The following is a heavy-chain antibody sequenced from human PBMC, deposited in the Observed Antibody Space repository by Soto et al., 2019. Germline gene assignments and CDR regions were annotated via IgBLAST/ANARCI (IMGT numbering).Heavy chain of an antibody. CDR2: IKYDGNDK. J-gene: IGHJ4*02. D-gene: IGHD3-16*01. V-gene: IGHV3-7*05. CDR3: ARVRYYDRNFDY. Sequence: GGSLRLSCAASGFTFSSYAMSWVRQAPGRGLEWVAIIKYDGNDKYYVDPVKGRFTISRDNAKNSVYLQMSSLRAEDTAVYYCARVRYYDRNFDYWSQGTLVTVSS. CDR1: GFTFSSYA.